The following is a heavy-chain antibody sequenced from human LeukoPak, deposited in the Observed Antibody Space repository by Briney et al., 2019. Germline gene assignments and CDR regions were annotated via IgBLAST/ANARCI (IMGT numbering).Heavy chain of an antibody. D-gene: IGHD3-10*01. Sequence: ASVNVSCTASGYTFTSYGISWVRQAPGQGLEWMGWISAYNGNTNYAQKLQGRVTMTTDTSTSTAYMELRSLRSDDTAVYYCARGDIRNVMIRGVSYGMDVWGQGTTVTVSS. J-gene: IGHJ6*02. CDR1: GYTFTSYG. CDR2: ISAYNGNT. V-gene: IGHV1-18*01. CDR3: ARGDIRNVMIRGVSYGMDV.